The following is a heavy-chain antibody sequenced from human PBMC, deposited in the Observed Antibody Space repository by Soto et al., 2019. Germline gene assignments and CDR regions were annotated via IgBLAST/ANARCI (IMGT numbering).Heavy chain of an antibody. Sequence: GGSLRLSCAASGFTFSSYWMHWVRQAPGKGLVWVSRINSDGSSTSYADSVKGRFTISRDNAKNTLYLQMNSLRAEDTAVYYCAREAYCGGDCPPAFDIWGQGTMVTVSS. CDR1: GFTFSSYW. J-gene: IGHJ3*02. CDR3: AREAYCGGDCPPAFDI. D-gene: IGHD2-21*02. CDR2: INSDGSST. V-gene: IGHV3-74*01.